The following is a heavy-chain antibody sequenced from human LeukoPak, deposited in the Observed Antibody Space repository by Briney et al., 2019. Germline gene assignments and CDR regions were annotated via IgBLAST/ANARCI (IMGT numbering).Heavy chain of an antibody. CDR3: ARHSRPFVGNSWST. V-gene: IGHV4-34*01. J-gene: IGHJ4*02. CDR2: SNHVGVS. Sequence: PSETLSLTCAVSGGSLNDYYWSWIRQSPGKGLEWIGESNHVGVSQYNPSLKSRVTVSVDASKNQFSLKLTSVTAADTGVYYCARHSRPFVGNSWSTWGQGTLVAVSS. CDR1: GGSLNDYY. D-gene: IGHD6-13*01.